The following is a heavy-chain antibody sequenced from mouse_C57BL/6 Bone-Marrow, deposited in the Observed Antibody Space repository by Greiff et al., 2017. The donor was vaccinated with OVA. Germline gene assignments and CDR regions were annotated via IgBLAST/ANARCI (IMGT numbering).Heavy chain of an antibody. D-gene: IGHD3-2*02. J-gene: IGHJ3*01. CDR1: GFTFSSYT. CDR3: ARHSLQAWFAY. Sequence: EVHLVESGGGLVKPGGSLKLSCAASGFTFSSYTMSWVRQTPEKRLEWVATISGGGGNTYYPDSVKGRFTISRDNATNTLYLQMSSLRSEDTALYYCARHSLQAWFAYWGQGTLVTVSA. CDR2: ISGGGGNT. V-gene: IGHV5-9*01.